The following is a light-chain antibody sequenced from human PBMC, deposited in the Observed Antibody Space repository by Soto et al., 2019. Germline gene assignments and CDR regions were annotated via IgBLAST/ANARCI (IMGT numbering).Light chain of an antibody. CDR3: SSYEGSNHFDV. CDR2: EVT. J-gene: IGLJ1*01. CDR1: SSDVGGYDY. Sequence: QSVLTQPPSASGSPGQSVTISCTGTSSDVGGYDYVSWYQQHPDKAPKLMIYEVTKRPSGVPDRFSGSKSGNTASLTVSGLQAEDEADYYCSSYEGSNHFDVFGTGTKVTVL. V-gene: IGLV2-8*01.